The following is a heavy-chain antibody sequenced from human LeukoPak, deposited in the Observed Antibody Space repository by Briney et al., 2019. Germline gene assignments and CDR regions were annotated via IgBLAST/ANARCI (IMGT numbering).Heavy chain of an antibody. CDR2: IYTSGST. CDR3: AREHLTKYAFDI. J-gene: IGHJ3*02. Sequence: SETLSLTCTVSGGSISSGSYYWSWIRQPAGKGLEWIGRIYTSGSTNYNPSLKSRVTISVDTSKNQFSLKLSSVTAADTAVYYCAREHLTKYAFDIWGQGTMVTVSS. D-gene: IGHD3-3*01. V-gene: IGHV4-61*02. CDR1: GGSISSGSYY.